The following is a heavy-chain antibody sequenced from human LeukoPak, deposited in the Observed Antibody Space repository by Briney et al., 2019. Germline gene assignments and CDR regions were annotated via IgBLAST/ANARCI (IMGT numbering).Heavy chain of an antibody. V-gene: IGHV1-69*13. CDR3: ARVDSRQNDAFDI. J-gene: IGHJ3*02. D-gene: IGHD3-3*01. CDR2: IIPIFGTA. Sequence: ASVTVSCTASGGTFSSYAISWVRQAPGQGLEWMGGIIPIFGTANYAQKFQGRVTITADESTSTAYMELSSLRSDDTAVYYCARVDSRQNDAFDIWGQGTMVTVSS. CDR1: GGTFSSYA.